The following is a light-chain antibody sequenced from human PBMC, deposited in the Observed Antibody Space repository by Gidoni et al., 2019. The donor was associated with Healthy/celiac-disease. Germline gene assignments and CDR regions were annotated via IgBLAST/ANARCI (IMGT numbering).Light chain of an antibody. CDR1: SSDVGGYNY. CDR3: SSYTSSSTLFYV. CDR2: DVS. J-gene: IGLJ1*01. Sequence: QSALPQPASVSGSPGQSITISCTGTSSDVGGYNYVSGYQQHPGKAPKLMIYDVSNRPSGVSNRFSGSKSGNTASLTISGLQAEDEADYYCSSYTSSSTLFYVFGTGTKITVL. V-gene: IGLV2-14*03.